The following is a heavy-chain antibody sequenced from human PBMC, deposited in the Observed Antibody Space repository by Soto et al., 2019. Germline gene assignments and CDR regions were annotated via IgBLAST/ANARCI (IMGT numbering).Heavy chain of an antibody. J-gene: IGHJ5*02. CDR1: GASITSTYYY. D-gene: IGHD3-16*01. Sequence: QLQLQESGPGLVKPSETLSLSCAVSGASITSTYYYWGWMRQAPGKGLEWIASIYYSGSTYFNPSLKSRVTISVDSSKNQFSLTLTSVTAADTAVYYCVRPQVSTSMYHWFDPWGQGTLVTVSS. CDR2: IYYSGST. CDR3: VRPQVSTSMYHWFDP. V-gene: IGHV4-39*01.